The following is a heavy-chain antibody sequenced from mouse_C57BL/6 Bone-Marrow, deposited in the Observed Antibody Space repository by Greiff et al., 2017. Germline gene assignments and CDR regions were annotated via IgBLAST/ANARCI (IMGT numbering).Heavy chain of an antibody. CDR2: INPNNGGT. Sequence: VQLQQSGPELVKPGASVKIPCKASGYTFTDYNMDWVKQSHGKSLEWIGDINPNNGGTIYNQKFKGKATLTVDKSSSTAYMELRSLTSEDTAVYYCARHSNYPLYAMDYWGKGTSVTVSS. J-gene: IGHJ4*01. CDR3: ARHSNYPLYAMDY. V-gene: IGHV1-18*01. D-gene: IGHD2-5*01. CDR1: GYTFTDYN.